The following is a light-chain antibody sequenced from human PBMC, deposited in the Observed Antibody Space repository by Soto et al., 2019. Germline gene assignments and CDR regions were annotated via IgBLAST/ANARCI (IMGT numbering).Light chain of an antibody. V-gene: IGKV3-20*01. CDR3: QQYGRSPLT. Sequence: EIVLTQSPGTLSLSPGERATLSCRASQSVSSNYLAWYQRKPGQAPRLLIYGASNRATGIPARFSGSGPGTDFTLTISRLEPEDFAVFYCQQYGRSPLTFGGGTKVEIK. J-gene: IGKJ4*01. CDR2: GAS. CDR1: QSVSSNY.